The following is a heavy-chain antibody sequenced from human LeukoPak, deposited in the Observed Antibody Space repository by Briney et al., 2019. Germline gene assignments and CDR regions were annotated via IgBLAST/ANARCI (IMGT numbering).Heavy chain of an antibody. V-gene: IGHV3-48*01. D-gene: IGHD2-2*02. J-gene: IGHJ3*02. CDR1: GLIFNKYN. CDR2: ISSSRATI. CDR3: VGWTYTSVDAFDI. Sequence: GALRLSCTASGLIFNKYNMNWVRQAPGKGLEWLSFISSSRATIKYVDSVKGRFTISRDNAKNSLSLQMNSLRAEDTAVYYCVGWTYTSVDAFDIWGQGTLVSVSS.